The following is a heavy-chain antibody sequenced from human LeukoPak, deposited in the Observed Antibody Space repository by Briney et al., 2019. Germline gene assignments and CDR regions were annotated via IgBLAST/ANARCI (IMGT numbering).Heavy chain of an antibody. CDR3: AKGGYYYDSSGYYQTDY. Sequence: GGSLRLSCAASGFAFGSYAMSWVRQAPGKGLEWVSSLSASGTNIHYTDFVKGRFTISRDNSKNTLYLQMNSLRAEDTAVYYCAKGGYYYDSSGYYQTDYWGQGTLVTVSS. V-gene: IGHV3-23*01. CDR2: LSASGTNI. J-gene: IGHJ4*02. D-gene: IGHD3-22*01. CDR1: GFAFGSYA.